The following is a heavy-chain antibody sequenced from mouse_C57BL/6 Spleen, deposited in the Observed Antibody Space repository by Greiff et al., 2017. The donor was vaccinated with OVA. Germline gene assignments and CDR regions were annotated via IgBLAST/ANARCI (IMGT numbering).Heavy chain of an antibody. CDR3: ARKEELRSYFDY. V-gene: IGHV1-53*01. J-gene: IGHJ2*01. CDR1: GYTFTSSW. Sequence: QVQLQQPGTELVKPGASVKLSCKASGYTFTSSWMNWVKQRPGQGLEGIGNINPSNGGTNYNEKFKSKATLTVDKSSSTAYMQLSSLTSEDSAVYFCARKEELRSYFDYWGQGTTLTVSS. D-gene: IGHD1-1*01. CDR2: INPSNGGT.